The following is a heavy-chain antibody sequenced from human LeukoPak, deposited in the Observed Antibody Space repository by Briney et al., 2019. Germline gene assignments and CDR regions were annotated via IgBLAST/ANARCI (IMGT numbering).Heavy chain of an antibody. D-gene: IGHD3-22*01. CDR3: VRDISGYYFDY. V-gene: IGHV3-11*05. J-gene: IGHJ4*02. Sequence: GGSLRLSCAASGVTFSDYHMTWIRQAPGQGLEWVSYISGSSIYTRYADSVKGRFTISRDNAKNSLYLQMNSLRAEDTALYYCVRDISGYYFDYWGQGTLVTVSS. CDR1: GVTFSDYH. CDR2: ISGSSIYT.